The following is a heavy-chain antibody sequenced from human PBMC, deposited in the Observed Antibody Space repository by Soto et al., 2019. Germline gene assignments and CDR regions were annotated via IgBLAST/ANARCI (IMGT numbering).Heavy chain of an antibody. V-gene: IGHV4-39*01. CDR2: IYYSGST. CDR1: GGSISSSSYY. D-gene: IGHD3-22*01. CDR3: AGHRAGMIVEGGAFDI. J-gene: IGHJ3*02. Sequence: SETLSLTCTVSGGSISSSSYYWGWIRQPPGKGLEWIGSIYYSGSTYYNPSLKSRVTISVDTSKNQFSLKLSSVTAADTAVYYCAGHRAGMIVEGGAFDIWGQGTMVTVSS.